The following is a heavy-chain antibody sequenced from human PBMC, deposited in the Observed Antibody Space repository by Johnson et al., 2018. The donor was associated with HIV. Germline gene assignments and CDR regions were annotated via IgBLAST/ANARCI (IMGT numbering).Heavy chain of an antibody. D-gene: IGHD2-21*01. CDR2: ISYDGSNK. Sequence: QVQLVESGGGLVKPGGSLRLSCTASGFSVSDYYMTWIHQAPGKGLEWVAVISYDGSNKYYADSVKGRFTISRDNSKNTLYLQMNSLRAEDTAVYYCAKAPLDMIGDPVSFDIWGQGTMVTVSS. V-gene: IGHV3-30*18. CDR3: AKAPLDMIGDPVSFDI. J-gene: IGHJ3*02. CDR1: GFSVSDYY.